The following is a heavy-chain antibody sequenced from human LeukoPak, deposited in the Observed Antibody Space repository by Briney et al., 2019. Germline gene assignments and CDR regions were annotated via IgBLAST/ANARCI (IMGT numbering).Heavy chain of an antibody. CDR2: INPSSGGT. CDR1: GYTFTDYY. Sequence: ASVKVSCKASGYTFTDYYMHWVRQAPGQGLEWMGWINPSSGGTNYAQKFQGRVTITADKSTSTAYMELSSLRSEDTAVYYCARDPLCSGGSCYGAWGQGTLVTVSS. V-gene: IGHV1-2*02. D-gene: IGHD2-15*01. CDR3: ARDPLCSGGSCYGA. J-gene: IGHJ5*02.